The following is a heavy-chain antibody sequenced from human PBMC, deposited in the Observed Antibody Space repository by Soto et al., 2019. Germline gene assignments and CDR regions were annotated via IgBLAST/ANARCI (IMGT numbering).Heavy chain of an antibody. V-gene: IGHV1-69*12. CDR3: ARDVLGISGMPYYCDY. CDR1: GGTFSNYA. D-gene: IGHD1-20*01. Sequence: QVQLVQSGAEVKKPGSSVKVSCKASGGTFSNYAISWVRQAPGQGLEWMGGTIPNFGTANYAQKFQGRVTITADESTNTAYMELSSLRSEDTAVYYCARDVLGISGMPYYCDYWGQGTPVTVSS. J-gene: IGHJ4*02. CDR2: TIPNFGTA.